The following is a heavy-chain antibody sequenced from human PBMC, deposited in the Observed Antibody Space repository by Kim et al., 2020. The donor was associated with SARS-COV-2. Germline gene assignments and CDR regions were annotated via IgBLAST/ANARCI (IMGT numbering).Heavy chain of an antibody. Sequence: GGSLRLSCAASGFTFSSYGMHWVRQAPGKGLEWVAVISYDGSNKYYADSVKGRFTISRDNSKNTLYLQMNSLRAEDTAVYYCAKTIRGSGSPGVDYWGQGTLVTVSS. CDR3: AKTIRGSGSPGVDY. J-gene: IGHJ4*02. CDR1: GFTFSSYG. D-gene: IGHD3-10*01. V-gene: IGHV3-30*18. CDR2: ISYDGSNK.